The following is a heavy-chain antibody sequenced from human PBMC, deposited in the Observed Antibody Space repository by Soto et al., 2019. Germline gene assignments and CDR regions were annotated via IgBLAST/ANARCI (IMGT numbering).Heavy chain of an antibody. Sequence: QVQLVQSGAEVKKPGASVKVSCKASGYTFTSYGISWVRQAPGQGLEWMGWISAYNGNTNYAQKLQGRVTMTTDTSKSTAYMELRSLRSDDTAVYYCARAGVSDYYYYYGMDVWGQGTTVTVSS. CDR3: ARAGVSDYYYYYGMDV. CDR1: GYTFTSYG. V-gene: IGHV1-18*01. CDR2: ISAYNGNT. J-gene: IGHJ6*02. D-gene: IGHD1-26*01.